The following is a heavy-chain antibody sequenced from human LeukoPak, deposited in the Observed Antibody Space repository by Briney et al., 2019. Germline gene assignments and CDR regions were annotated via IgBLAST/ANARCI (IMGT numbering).Heavy chain of an antibody. J-gene: IGHJ4*02. D-gene: IGHD1-26*01. CDR3: ARDLSGSHPRY. CDR2: ISGHNGNT. CDR1: GYTFTSYD. Sequence: ASVKVSCKASGYTFTSYDINWVRQATGQGLEWMGWISGHNGNTNYAQKLQGRVTMTTDTSTSTAYMELRSLRSDDTAVYYCARDLSGSHPRYWGQGTLVTVSS. V-gene: IGHV1-18*01.